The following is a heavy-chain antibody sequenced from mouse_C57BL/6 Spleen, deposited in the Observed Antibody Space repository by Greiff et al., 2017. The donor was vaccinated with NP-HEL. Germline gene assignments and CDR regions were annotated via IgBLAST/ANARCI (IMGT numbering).Heavy chain of an antibody. V-gene: IGHV1-19*01. CDR1: GYTFTDYY. J-gene: IGHJ1*03. CDR2: INPYNGGT. Sequence: DVQLQESGPVLVKPGASVKMSCKASGYTFTDYYINWVKQSHGKSLEWIGVINPYNGGTSYNQKFKGKATLTVDKSSSTAYMELNSLTSEDSAVYYCARGGSNYVYFDVWGTGTTVTVSS. D-gene: IGHD2-5*01. CDR3: ARGGSNYVYFDV.